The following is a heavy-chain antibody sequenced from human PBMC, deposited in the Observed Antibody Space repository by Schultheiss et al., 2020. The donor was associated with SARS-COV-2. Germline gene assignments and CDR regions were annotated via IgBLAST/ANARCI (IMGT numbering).Heavy chain of an antibody. J-gene: IGHJ3*02. CDR3: ARDQLFYYDSSGYYFRWAFDI. Sequence: SVKVSCKASGGTFSSYAISWVRQAPGQGHEWMGGIIPIFGTANYAQKFQGRVTITADESTSTAYMELSSLRSEDTAVYYCARDQLFYYDSSGYYFRWAFDIWDQGTMVTVSS. V-gene: IGHV1-69*13. CDR2: IIPIFGTA. D-gene: IGHD3-22*01. CDR1: GGTFSSYA.